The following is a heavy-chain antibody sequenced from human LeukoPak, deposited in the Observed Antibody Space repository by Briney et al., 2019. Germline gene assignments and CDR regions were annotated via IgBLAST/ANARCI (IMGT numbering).Heavy chain of an antibody. CDR3: TTDYYDILTGNTIFDY. D-gene: IGHD3-9*01. Sequence: PGGSLRLSCAASGFTFSNAWMSWVRQAPGKGLEWVGRIKSKTDGGTTDYAAPVKGRFTISRDDSKNTLYLQMNSLKTEDTAVYYRTTDYYDILTGNTIFDYWGQGTLVTVSS. V-gene: IGHV3-15*01. J-gene: IGHJ4*02. CDR1: GFTFSNAW. CDR2: IKSKTDGGTT.